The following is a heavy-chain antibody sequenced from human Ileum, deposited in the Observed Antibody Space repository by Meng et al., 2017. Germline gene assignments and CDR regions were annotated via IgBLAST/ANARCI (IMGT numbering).Heavy chain of an antibody. J-gene: IGHJ4*02. CDR3: ARVSQRDGYNSANFDY. D-gene: IGHD5-24*01. Sequence: QGQRQESGPGLVHPSGTPPLPSLVSGGSIRTSIWWSWLRQSPGQGLEWIGEIYHTGSTTYHPSLESRVTVSVDKSNNQFSLRLTSATAADTAVYYCARVSQRDGYNSANFDYWGQGALVTVSS. CDR1: GGSIRTSIW. CDR2: IYHTGST. V-gene: IGHV4-4*02.